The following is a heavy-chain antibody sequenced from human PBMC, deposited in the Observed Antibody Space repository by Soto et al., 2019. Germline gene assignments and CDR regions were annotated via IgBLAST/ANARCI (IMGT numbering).Heavy chain of an antibody. CDR1: GFTFSSYA. CDR2: ISGSGGST. J-gene: IGHJ6*02. Sequence: PGGSLRLSCAASGFTFSSYAMSWVRQAPGKGLERVSAISGSGGSTYYADSVKGRFTISRDNSKNTLYLQMNSLKAEDTAVYYCAFRRAPSLVLRSRYYFGMDVWGQGTTVTVSS. V-gene: IGHV3-23*01. CDR3: AFRRAPSLVLRSRYYFGMDV. D-gene: IGHD6-6*01.